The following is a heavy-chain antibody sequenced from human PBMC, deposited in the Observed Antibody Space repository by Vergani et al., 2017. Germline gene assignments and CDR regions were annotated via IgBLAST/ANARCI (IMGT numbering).Heavy chain of an antibody. D-gene: IGHD3-9*01. V-gene: IGHV3-23*04. Sequence: VQLVQSGAEVKKPGSSVKVSCKASGGTFSSYAMSWVRQAPGKGLEWVSAISGSGGSTYYADSVKGRFTISRDNSKNTLYLQMNSLRAEDTAVYYCAKDLNVLRYFDWLFPQPTFDYWGQGTLVTVSS. J-gene: IGHJ4*02. CDR3: AKDLNVLRYFDWLFPQPTFDY. CDR2: ISGSGGST. CDR1: GGTFSSYA.